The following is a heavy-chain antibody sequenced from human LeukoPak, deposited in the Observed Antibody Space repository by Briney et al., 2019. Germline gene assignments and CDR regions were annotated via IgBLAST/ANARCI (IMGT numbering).Heavy chain of an antibody. V-gene: IGHV3-30*02. J-gene: IGHJ4*02. CDR2: IRYDGSNK. Sequence: GGSLRLSCAAFGFTFSSYGMHWVRQAPGKGLEWVAFIRYDGSNKYYADSVKGRFTISRDNSENTLYLQMNSLRAEDTAVYYCARDYSSGDYFDYWGQGTLVTVSS. CDR3: ARDYSSGDYFDY. CDR1: GFTFSSYG. D-gene: IGHD2-8*02.